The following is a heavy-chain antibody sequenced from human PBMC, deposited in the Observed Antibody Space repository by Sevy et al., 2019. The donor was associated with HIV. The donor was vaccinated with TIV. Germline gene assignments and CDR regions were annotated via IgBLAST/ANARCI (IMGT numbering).Heavy chain of an antibody. J-gene: IGHJ6*02. CDR3: ARDHVKDGDLGDYYYFAMDV. CDR2: ISGSDDAI. V-gene: IGHV3-11*01. D-gene: IGHD4-17*01. Sequence: GGSLRLSCAASGFTFSDYYMNWIRQAPGKGLEWISYISGSDDAIYYADSVKGRFSISRDNAKNSLYLQLTSLRPEDTAVYYCARDHVKDGDLGDYYYFAMDVWGQGTTVTVS. CDR1: GFTFSDYY.